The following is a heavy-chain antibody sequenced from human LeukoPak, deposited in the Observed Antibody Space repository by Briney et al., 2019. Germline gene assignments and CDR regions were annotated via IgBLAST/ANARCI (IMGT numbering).Heavy chain of an antibody. J-gene: IGHJ3*02. V-gene: IGHV4-59*12. CDR2: IYYSGST. CDR1: GGSISSYY. D-gene: IGHD2-15*01. CDR3: ARSLRKKFSEDAFDI. Sequence: PSETLSLTCTVSGGSISSYYWSWIRQPPGKGLEWIGYIYYSGSTNYNPSLKSRVAISVDTSKNQFSLKLSSVTAADTAVYYCARSLRKKFSEDAFDIWGQGTMVTVSS.